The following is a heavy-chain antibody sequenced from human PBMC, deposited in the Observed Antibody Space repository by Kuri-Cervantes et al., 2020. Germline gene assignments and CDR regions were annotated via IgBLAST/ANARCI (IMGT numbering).Heavy chain of an antibody. CDR1: GGSFSGYY. D-gene: IGHD2-2*01. Sequence: SETLSLTCAVYGGSFSGYYWSWIRQPPGKGLERIGEINHSGSTNYNPSLKSRVTISVDTSKNQFSLKLSSVTAADTAVYYCARGLGYCSSTSCSSSYMDVWGKGTTVTVSS. J-gene: IGHJ6*03. CDR2: INHSGST. V-gene: IGHV4-34*01. CDR3: ARGLGYCSSTSCSSSYMDV.